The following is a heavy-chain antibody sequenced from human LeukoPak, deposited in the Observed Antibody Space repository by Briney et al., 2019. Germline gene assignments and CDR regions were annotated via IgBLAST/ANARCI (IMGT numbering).Heavy chain of an antibody. CDR2: MNPNSGNT. V-gene: IGHV1-8*01. CDR1: GYTFTSYD. D-gene: IGHD5-12*01. Sequence: ASVKVSCKASGYTFTSYDINWLRQATGQGLEWMGWMNPNSGNTGYAQKFQGRVTMTRNTSMSTAYMELSSLRSEDTAVYYCAIRTPVDIVATLGERVKKGLDYWGQGTLVTVSS. CDR3: AIRTPVDIVATLGERVKKGLDY. J-gene: IGHJ4*02.